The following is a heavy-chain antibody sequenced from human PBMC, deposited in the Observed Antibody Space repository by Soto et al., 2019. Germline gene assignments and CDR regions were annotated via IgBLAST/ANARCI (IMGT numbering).Heavy chain of an antibody. CDR1: GFTFSSYA. J-gene: IGHJ6*02. CDR3: ARSSPLRGYYYYGMDV. V-gene: IGHV3-64*01. CDR2: ISSNGGST. Sequence: EVQLVESGGGLVQPGGSLRLSCAASGFTFSSYAMHWVRQAPGKGLEYVSAISSNGGSTYYANSVKGRFTISRDNSKNTLYFQMGSLRAEDMAVYYCARSSPLRGYYYYGMDVWGQGTTVNVSS. D-gene: IGHD3-10*01.